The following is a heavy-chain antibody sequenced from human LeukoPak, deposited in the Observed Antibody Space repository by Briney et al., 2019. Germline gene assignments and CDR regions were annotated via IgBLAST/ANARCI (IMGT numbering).Heavy chain of an antibody. V-gene: IGHV3-23*01. Sequence: GGSLRLSCAASGFTFNTYAMNWVRQAPGKGLEWVSGISGSGGNTYYADSAKGRFTISRDNSKNTLYLQMNSLRAEDTAVYYCAKALLIVPAAMSDYWGQGTLVTVSS. D-gene: IGHD2-2*01. CDR3: AKALLIVPAAMSDY. CDR2: ISGSGGNT. J-gene: IGHJ4*02. CDR1: GFTFNTYA.